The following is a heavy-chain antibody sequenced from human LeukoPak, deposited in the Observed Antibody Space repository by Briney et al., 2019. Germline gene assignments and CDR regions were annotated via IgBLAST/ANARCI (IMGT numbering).Heavy chain of an antibody. D-gene: IGHD3-22*01. CDR2: ISWNSGSI. J-gene: IGHJ3*02. CDR3: ARVRRITMIVVVISNSVPDAFDI. Sequence: GRSLRLSCAASGFTFDDYAMHWVRQAPGKGLEWVSGISWNSGSIGYADSVKGRFTISRDNSKNTLYLQMNSLRAEDTAVYYCARVRRITMIVVVISNSVPDAFDIWGQGTMVTVSS. CDR1: GFTFDDYA. V-gene: IGHV3-9*01.